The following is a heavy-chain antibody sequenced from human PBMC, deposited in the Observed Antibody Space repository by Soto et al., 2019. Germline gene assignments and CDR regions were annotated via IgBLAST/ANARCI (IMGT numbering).Heavy chain of an antibody. CDR2: IYYSGST. Sequence: SETLSLTCTVSGGSIGSRSYYWGWIRQPPGKGLEWIGSIYYSGSTYYNSSLKSRVTIYVDTSKNQISLRLSSVTAADTAVYYCRAYDFWSGIPFDPWGQGTLVTVSS. J-gene: IGHJ5*02. CDR3: RAYDFWSGIPFDP. D-gene: IGHD3-3*01. V-gene: IGHV4-39*01. CDR1: GGSIGSRSYY.